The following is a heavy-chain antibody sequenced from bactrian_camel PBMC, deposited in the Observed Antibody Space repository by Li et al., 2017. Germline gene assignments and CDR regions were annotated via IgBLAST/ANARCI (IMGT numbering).Heavy chain of an antibody. J-gene: IGHJ6*01. CDR1: RVTYSGYC. CDR3: AVDPCGGSTYFLSLRKPHGY. CDR2: IDTSGST. D-gene: IGHD7*01. Sequence: VQLVESGGGSVEAGGSLKLTCTASRVTYSGYCLGWFRQAAGQGREGVATIDTSGSTSYSASVKGRFTISKVNANHTLYLQMNDLKPEDTAMYYCAVDPCGGSTYFLSLRKPHGYWGQGTQVTVS. V-gene: IGHV3S1*01.